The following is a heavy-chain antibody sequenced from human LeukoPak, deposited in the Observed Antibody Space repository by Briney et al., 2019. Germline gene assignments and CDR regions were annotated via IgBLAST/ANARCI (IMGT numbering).Heavy chain of an antibody. CDR2: IYYSGST. D-gene: IGHD5-12*01. J-gene: IGHJ4*02. CDR3: AKQYSGYEIDY. Sequence: SETLSLTCTVSDGSISSYYWSWIRQPPGKGLEWIGYIYYSGSTNYNPSLNSRVTISVDTSKNQFSLKLSSVSAADTAVYYCAKQYSGYEIDYWGQGTLVTVSS. V-gene: IGHV4-59*08. CDR1: DGSISSYY.